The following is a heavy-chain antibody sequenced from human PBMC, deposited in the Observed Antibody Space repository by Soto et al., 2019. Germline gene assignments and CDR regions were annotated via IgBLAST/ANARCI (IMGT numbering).Heavy chain of an antibody. V-gene: IGHV3-30*03. Sequence: QVQLVESGGGVVQPGRSLRLYCAASGFTFNSYGMHWVRQGPGNGLEWVAFISYDSTKTYYADSVKGRFTISRDNSNCALAVQMNRLPGEDTAGYYCARTMSAWSDFRYYYLDVWGRWTTVTVSS. J-gene: IGHJ6*02. CDR2: ISYDSTKT. CDR1: GFTFNSYG. CDR3: ARTMSAWSDFRYYYLDV. D-gene: IGHD3-22*01.